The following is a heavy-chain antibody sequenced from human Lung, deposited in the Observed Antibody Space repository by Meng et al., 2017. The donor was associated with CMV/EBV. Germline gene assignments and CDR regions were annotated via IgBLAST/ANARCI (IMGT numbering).Heavy chain of an antibody. D-gene: IGHD3-10*01. Sequence: SETLSLXCALYGGSLSGYYWSWIRQPPGKGLEWIGEITHSGSTKYNPSLKSRVTISVDTSNNQFSLNVKSVTAADMGVYYCARGGREETYGPNFDSWDQGXLVTVSS. CDR2: ITHSGST. J-gene: IGHJ4*02. V-gene: IGHV4-34*01. CDR1: GGSLSGYY. CDR3: ARGGREETYGPNFDS.